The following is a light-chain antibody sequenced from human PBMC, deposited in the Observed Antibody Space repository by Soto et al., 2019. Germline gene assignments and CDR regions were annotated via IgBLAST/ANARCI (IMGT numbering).Light chain of an antibody. CDR3: VQALQSTPWT. Sequence: DIVVTQSPLTLPVTPGETASISCRSSQSLLHSNGYNYLDWYLQKPGQSQQLLIYLGSNRASGVPDRFSGSGSGTYFTLKISRVEAEDVVVYYCVQALQSTPWTFGQGTKVEIK. CDR1: QSLLHSNGYNY. V-gene: IGKV2-28*01. CDR2: LGS. J-gene: IGKJ1*01.